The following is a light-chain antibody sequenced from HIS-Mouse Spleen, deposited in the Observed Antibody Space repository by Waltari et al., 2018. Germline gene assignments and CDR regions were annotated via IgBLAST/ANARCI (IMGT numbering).Light chain of an antibody. CDR1: SSDVGGYNY. J-gene: IGLJ2*01. Sequence: QSALTQPASVSGSPGQSITISCTGTSSDVGGYNYVSWYQQHPGKAPKLIFYEVSNRPSWVSSRFSGSKSGNTASLTISGLQAEDEADYYCSSYTSSSTYVVFGGGTKLTVL. CDR3: SSYTSSSTYVV. CDR2: EVS. V-gene: IGLV2-14*01.